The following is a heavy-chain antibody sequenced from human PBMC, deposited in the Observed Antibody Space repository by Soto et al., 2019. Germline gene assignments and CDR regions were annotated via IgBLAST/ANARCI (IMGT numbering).Heavy chain of an antibody. CDR2: IKSKTDGGTT. D-gene: IGHD3-10*01. CDR3: TTGRDGAADYYYYGMDV. V-gene: IGHV3-15*07. Sequence: GGSLRLSCAASGFTFSNAWMNWVRQAPGKGLEWVGRIKSKTDGGTTDYAAPVKGRFTISRDDSKNTLYLQMNSLKTEDTAVYYCTTGRDGAADYYYYGMDVWGQGTTVTVSS. J-gene: IGHJ6*02. CDR1: GFTFSNAW.